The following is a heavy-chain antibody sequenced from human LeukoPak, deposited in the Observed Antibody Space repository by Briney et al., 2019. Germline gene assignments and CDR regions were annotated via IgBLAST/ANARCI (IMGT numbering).Heavy chain of an antibody. Sequence: EASVKVSCKASGYTFASNYIHWVRQAPGQGLEWMGMIYPRDGSTSYAQKFQGRVTITRDASASTAYMELSSLRSEDTAVYYCARAGDIVVVPAVQTGNWFDPWGQGTLVTVSS. CDR1: GYTFASNY. D-gene: IGHD2-2*01. V-gene: IGHV1-46*01. CDR3: ARAGDIVVVPAVQTGNWFDP. CDR2: IYPRDGST. J-gene: IGHJ5*02.